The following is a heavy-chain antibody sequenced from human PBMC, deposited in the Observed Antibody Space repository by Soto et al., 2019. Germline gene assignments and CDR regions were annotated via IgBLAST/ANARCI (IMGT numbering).Heavy chain of an antibody. V-gene: IGHV3-23*01. CDR1: GFTFSSYA. CDR2: ISGSGGST. J-gene: IGHJ3*02. D-gene: IGHD3-3*01. CDR3: AKDYYDFWSAWGLDAFDI. Sequence: LSLTCAASGFTFSSYAMSWVRQAPGKGLEWVSAISGSGGSTYYADSVKGRFTISRDNSKNTLYLQMNSLRAEDTAVYYCAKDYYDFWSAWGLDAFDIWGQGTMVTVSS.